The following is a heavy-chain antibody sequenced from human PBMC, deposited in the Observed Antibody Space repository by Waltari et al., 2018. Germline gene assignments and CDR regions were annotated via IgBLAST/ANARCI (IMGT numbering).Heavy chain of an antibody. Sequence: EERLVESGGGWVQPGGSQRLSCAPSGSTLSNYYLHRIRQAPGKGLEGVAHIKERKSEKYYEDSVEGRFTISRDDSKNSLFLEMHSLRAEDTAVYYCARGYDSSGYLTIFDAFDIWGQGTMVTVSS. CDR2: IKERKSEK. CDR1: GSTLSNYY. J-gene: IGHJ3*02. V-gene: IGHV3-7*03. D-gene: IGHD3-22*01. CDR3: ARGYDSSGYLTIFDAFDI.